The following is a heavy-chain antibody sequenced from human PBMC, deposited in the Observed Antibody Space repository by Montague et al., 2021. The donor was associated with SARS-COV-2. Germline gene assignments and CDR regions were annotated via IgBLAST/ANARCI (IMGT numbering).Heavy chain of an antibody. D-gene: IGHD1-26*01. Sequence: SLRLSCAVSGFSLTDNGMFWVRQAPGKGLEWVAVIWSDRSHKNYGDSVKGRFTVSRDISTNTLFLLMSSLRVDDTAVYYCVKSGGGTFFETWGQGTLVTVSA. V-gene: IGHV3-33*06. J-gene: IGHJ5*02. CDR3: VKSGGGTFFET. CDR2: IWSDRSHK. CDR1: GFSLTDNG.